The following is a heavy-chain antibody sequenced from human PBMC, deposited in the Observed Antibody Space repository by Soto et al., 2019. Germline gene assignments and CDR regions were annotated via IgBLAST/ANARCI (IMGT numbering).Heavy chain of an antibody. CDR2: ITSNGDST. D-gene: IGHD2-2*02. V-gene: IGHV3-23*01. CDR3: AKDSPSYTTSPFYFDS. J-gene: IGHJ4*02. CDR1: GFDFNKYA. Sequence: GGSLRLSCAAFGFDFNKYAMTWVRQAPGKGLQWVSSITSNGDSTYYADSVKGRFTTSRDNSKNTLYLQMNSLRADDAAVFYCAKDSPSYTTSPFYFDSWGQGTLVTVSS.